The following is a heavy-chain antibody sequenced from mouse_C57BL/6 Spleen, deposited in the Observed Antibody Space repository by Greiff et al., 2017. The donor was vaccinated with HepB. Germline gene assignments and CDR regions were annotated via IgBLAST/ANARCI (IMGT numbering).Heavy chain of an antibody. CDR1: GYAFSSSW. CDR2: IYPGDGDT. J-gene: IGHJ2*01. V-gene: IGHV1-82*01. D-gene: IGHD2-10*01. CDR3: ARSPYLDYFDY. Sequence: VQVVESGPELVKPGASVKISCKASGYAFSSSWMNWVKQRPGKGLEWIGRIYPGDGDTNYNGKFKGKATLTADKSSSTAYMQLSSLTSEDSAVYFCARSPYLDYFDYWGQGTTLTVSS.